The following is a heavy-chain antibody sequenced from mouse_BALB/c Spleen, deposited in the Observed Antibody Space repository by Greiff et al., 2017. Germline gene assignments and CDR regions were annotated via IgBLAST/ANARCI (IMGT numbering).Heavy chain of an antibody. CDR2: ISYSGST. D-gene: IGHD2-3*01. CDR3: ARRGDGYSFDY. J-gene: IGHJ2*01. V-gene: IGHV3-2*02. Sequence: DVKLQESGPGLVKPSQSLSLTCTVTGYSITSDYAWNWIRQFPGNKLEWMGYISYSGSTSYNPSLKSRISITRDTSKNQFFLQLNSVTTEDTATYYCARRGDGYSFDYWGQGTTLTVSS. CDR1: GYSITSDYA.